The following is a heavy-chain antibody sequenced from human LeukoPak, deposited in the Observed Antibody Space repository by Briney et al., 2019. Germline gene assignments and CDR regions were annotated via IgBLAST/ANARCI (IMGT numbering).Heavy chain of an antibody. CDR1: GGSISSYY. CDR2: IYYSGST. CDR3: FISTFDY. J-gene: IGHJ4*02. V-gene: IGHV4-59*01. Sequence: SETLSLTSTVSGGSISSYYWSWIRQPPGKGLEWIGYIYYSGSTNYNPSLKSRVTISVDTSKNQFYTAVYYCARSPITIFGVFISTFDYWGQGTLVTVSS. D-gene: IGHD3-3*01.